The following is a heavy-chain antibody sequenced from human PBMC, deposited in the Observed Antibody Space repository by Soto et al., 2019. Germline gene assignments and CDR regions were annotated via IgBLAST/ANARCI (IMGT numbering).Heavy chain of an antibody. Sequence: ASVKVSCKASGYTFTSYGISWVGQAPGQGLEWMGWISAYNGNTNYNPSLKSRVTISVDTSKNQFSLNLSSVTAADAAMYYCATFYSNYVFDYWGQGTLVTVSS. CDR2: ISAYNGNT. CDR1: GYTFTSYG. CDR3: ATFYSNYVFDY. J-gene: IGHJ4*02. V-gene: IGHV1-18*01. D-gene: IGHD4-4*01.